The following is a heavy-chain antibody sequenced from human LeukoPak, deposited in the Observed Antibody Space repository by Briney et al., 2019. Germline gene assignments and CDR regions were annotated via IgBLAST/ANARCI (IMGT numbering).Heavy chain of an antibody. J-gene: IGHJ4*02. D-gene: IGHD3-22*01. CDR3: ARGGDDSGLYFAY. V-gene: IGHV1-2*02. CDR1: GHTFSGFN. CDR2: INPQSGAT. Sequence: GASVKVSCKASGHTFSGFNIHWVRQAPGQGLEWMAWINPQSGATNYAQKFQGRVTMTRDMSNYTVYMEVTSLRSDDTAVYYCARGGDDSGLYFAYWGQGTLVTVSS.